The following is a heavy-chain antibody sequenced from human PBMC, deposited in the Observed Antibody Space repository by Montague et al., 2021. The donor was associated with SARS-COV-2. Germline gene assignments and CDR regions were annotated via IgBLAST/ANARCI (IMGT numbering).Heavy chain of an antibody. Sequence: SETLSLTCTVSGVSMSGSYWGWVRQPPGKGPEWIGNIYSSGSTHYNPSLKSRVTISVDTSKSQFSLRLTSVTAADTAVYYCVREGRSSAYAMDYWGQGTLVTVSS. J-gene: IGHJ4*02. CDR1: GVSMSGSY. D-gene: IGHD3-22*01. CDR2: IYSSGST. V-gene: IGHV4-59*01. CDR3: VREGRSSAYAMDY.